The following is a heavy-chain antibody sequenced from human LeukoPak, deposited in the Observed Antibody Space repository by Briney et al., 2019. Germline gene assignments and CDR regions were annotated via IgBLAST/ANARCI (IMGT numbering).Heavy chain of an antibody. Sequence: SETLSLTCTVSGGSMSSYYWSWIRQPPGKGLEWIGYIYYSGSTNYNPSLKSRVTISVDTSKNQFSLKVSSVTAADTAVYYCARMMNSGYLYYFDYWGQGTLVTVSS. J-gene: IGHJ4*02. CDR2: IYYSGST. V-gene: IGHV4-59*01. CDR3: ARMMNSGYLYYFDY. CDR1: GGSMSSYY. D-gene: IGHD3-22*01.